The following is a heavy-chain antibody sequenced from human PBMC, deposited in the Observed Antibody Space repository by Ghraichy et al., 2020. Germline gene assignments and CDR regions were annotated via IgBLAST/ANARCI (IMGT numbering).Heavy chain of an antibody. Sequence: GGSLRLSCAASEFTFSSYWMHWVRQAPGKGLVWVSSINSDGSSATYPYSVNGRFTISRDNAKNTLYLQMHSLRAEDTALYYCVRQADYYYAMDVWGQGSTVSVAS. D-gene: IGHD4-17*01. J-gene: IGHJ6*02. CDR1: EFTFSSYW. V-gene: IGHV3-74*01. CDR3: VRQADYYYAMDV. CDR2: INSDGSSA.